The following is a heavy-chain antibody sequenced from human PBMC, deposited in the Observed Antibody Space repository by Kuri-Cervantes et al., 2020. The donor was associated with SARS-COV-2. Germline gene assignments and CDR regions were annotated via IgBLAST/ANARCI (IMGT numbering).Heavy chain of an antibody. J-gene: IGHJ4*02. CDR1: GFTFSSYA. V-gene: IGHV3-23*01. CDR3: AKEWGGGGYDSRYDYIWGSYRGTQTPYFDY. Sequence: GESLKISCAASGFTFSSYAMSWVRQAPGKGLEWVSAISGSGGSTYYADSVKGRFTISRDNSKNTLYLQMNSLRAEDTAVYYCAKEWGGGGYDSRYDYIWGSYRGTQTPYFDYWGQGTLVTVSS. D-gene: IGHD3-16*02. CDR2: ISGSGGST.